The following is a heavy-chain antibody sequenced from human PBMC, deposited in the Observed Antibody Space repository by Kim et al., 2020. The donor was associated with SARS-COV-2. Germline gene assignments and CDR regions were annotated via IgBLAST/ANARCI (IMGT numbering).Heavy chain of an antibody. CDR3: ATGDYNSGADY. V-gene: IGHV3-21*01. J-gene: IGHJ4*02. D-gene: IGHD6-19*01. CDR2: ISDSGHYM. Sequence: GGSLRLSCAASGFTFSTYSMNWVRQAPGKGLEWVSSISDSGHYMYYADSVKGRFTISRDNANNSLFLQMNSLRAEDTAVYYCATGDYNSGADYWVQGTLVTVSS. CDR1: GFTFSTYS.